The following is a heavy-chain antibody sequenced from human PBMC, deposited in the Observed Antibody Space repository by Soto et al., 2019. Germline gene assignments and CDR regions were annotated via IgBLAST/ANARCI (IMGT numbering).Heavy chain of an antibody. CDR1: GGSISSGGYY. CDR3: ERDEWEQKGGHAFDI. Sequence: QVQLQESGPGLVKPSQTLSLTCTVSGGSISSGGYYWSWIRQHPGKCHEWIGYIYYSGSTYYNPSLKSRVTISVDTSKNQCSLKLSSVTAADTAVYYCERDEWEQKGGHAFDIWGQGTMVTVSS. V-gene: IGHV4-31*03. CDR2: IYYSGST. J-gene: IGHJ3*02. D-gene: IGHD1-26*01.